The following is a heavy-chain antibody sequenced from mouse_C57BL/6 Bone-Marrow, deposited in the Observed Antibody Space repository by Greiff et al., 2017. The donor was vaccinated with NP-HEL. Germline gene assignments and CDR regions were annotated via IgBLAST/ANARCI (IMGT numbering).Heavy chain of an antibody. CDR2: INPGSGGT. D-gene: IGHD3-2*02. Sequence: QVQLKESGAELVRPGTSVKVSCKASGYAFTNYLIEWVKQRPGQGLEWIGVINPGSGGTNYNEKFKGKATLTADKSSSTAYMQLSSLTSEDSAVYFCARRGPDSSGSWFAYWGQGTLVTVSA. V-gene: IGHV1-54*01. CDR3: ARRGPDSSGSWFAY. J-gene: IGHJ3*01. CDR1: GYAFTNYL.